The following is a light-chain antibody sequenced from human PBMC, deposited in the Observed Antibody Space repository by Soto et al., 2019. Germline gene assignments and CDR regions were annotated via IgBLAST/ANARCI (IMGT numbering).Light chain of an antibody. CDR3: QQYGSSRWT. Sequence: EIVFTQSPGTLSFSPGERATLSCRRAQSVSSSYLAWYQQKPGQAPRHLIYGASSRATGIPDRFSGSGSGTDFTLTISRLEPEDFAVYYCQQYGSSRWTFGQGTKVDI. J-gene: IGKJ1*01. V-gene: IGKV3-20*01. CDR2: GAS. CDR1: QSVSSSY.